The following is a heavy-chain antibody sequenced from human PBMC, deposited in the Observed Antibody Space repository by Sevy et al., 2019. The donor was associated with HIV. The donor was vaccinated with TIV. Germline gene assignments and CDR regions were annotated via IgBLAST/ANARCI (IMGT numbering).Heavy chain of an antibody. CDR1: GYTFTSYG. Sequence: ASVKVSCKASGYTFTSYGISWVRQAPGQGLEWMGWISAYNGNTNYAQKLQGRVTMTTDTSTGTAYMELRSLRSDDTAVYYCARSNYYDSSGYYYPNGMDVWGQGTTVTVSS. CDR3: ARSNYYDSSGYYYPNGMDV. D-gene: IGHD3-22*01. J-gene: IGHJ6*02. V-gene: IGHV1-18*01. CDR2: ISAYNGNT.